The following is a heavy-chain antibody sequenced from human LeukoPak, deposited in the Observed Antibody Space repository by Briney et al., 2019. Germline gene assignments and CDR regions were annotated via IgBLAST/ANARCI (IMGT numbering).Heavy chain of an antibody. CDR1: GFTFSSYS. J-gene: IGHJ4*02. D-gene: IGHD6-19*01. CDR2: ISSSSSYI. Sequence: VGSLRLSCAASGFTFSSYSMNWVRQAPGKGLEWVSSISSSSSYIYYADSVKGRFTISRDNAKNSLYLQMNSLRAEDTAVYYCARDSEQWLVPDYWGQGTLVTVSS. CDR3: ARDSEQWLVPDY. V-gene: IGHV3-21*01.